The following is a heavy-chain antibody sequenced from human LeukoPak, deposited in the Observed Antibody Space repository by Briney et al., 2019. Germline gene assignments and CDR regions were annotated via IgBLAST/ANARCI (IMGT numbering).Heavy chain of an antibody. CDR2: IRGSDDST. CDR1: GFTFSTYA. V-gene: IGHV3-23*01. Sequence: GGSLRLSCAASGFTFSTYAMTWVRQAPGKGLEWVSTIRGSDDSTYYADSVKGRFTISRDNSKNTLYLQMNSLRAEDTAIYYCAKDTGPAAGITADYWGQGTLVTVSS. CDR3: AKDTGPAAGITADY. J-gene: IGHJ4*02. D-gene: IGHD6-13*01.